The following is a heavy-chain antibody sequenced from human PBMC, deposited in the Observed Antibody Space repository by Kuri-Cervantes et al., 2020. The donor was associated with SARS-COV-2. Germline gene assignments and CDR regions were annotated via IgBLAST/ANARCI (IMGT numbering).Heavy chain of an antibody. CDR1: GFTFDDYG. V-gene: IGHV3-20*04. CDR2: INWNGGST. CDR3: AKGGGITMVRGVNYFDY. Sequence: GESLKISCAASGFTFDDYGMSWVRQAPGKGLEWVSGINWNGGSTGYADSVKGRFTISRDNAKNSLYLQMNSLRAEDMALYYCAKGGGITMVRGVNYFDYWGQGTLVTVSS. J-gene: IGHJ4*02. D-gene: IGHD3-10*01.